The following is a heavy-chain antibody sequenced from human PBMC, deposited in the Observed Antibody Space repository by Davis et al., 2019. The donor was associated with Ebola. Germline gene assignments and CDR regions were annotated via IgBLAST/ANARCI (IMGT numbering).Heavy chain of an antibody. J-gene: IGHJ4*02. D-gene: IGHD3-10*01. CDR2: IWYDGSNK. CDR1: GFTFSSYG. CDR3: ARSMVRGVITTTLDY. Sequence: PGGSLRLSCAASGFTFSSYGMHWVRQAPGKGLEWVAVIWYDGSNKYYADSVKGRFTISRDNSKNTLYLQMNSLRAEDTAVYYCARSMVRGVITTTLDYWGQGTLVTVSS. V-gene: IGHV3-33*01.